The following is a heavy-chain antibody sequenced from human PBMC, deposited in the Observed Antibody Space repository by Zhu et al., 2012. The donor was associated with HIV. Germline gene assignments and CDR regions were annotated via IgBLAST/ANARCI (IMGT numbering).Heavy chain of an antibody. D-gene: IGHD4-23*01. Sequence: QVQLQESGPGLVKPSETLSLTCAVSGYSISSGYYWGWIRQPPGKGLEWIGSIYHSGSTYYNPSLKSRVTISVDTSKNQFSLKLSSVTAADTAVYYCARDSWYGGNSGQFEDYWGQGTLGHRLL. CDR3: ARDSWYGGNSGQFEDY. V-gene: IGHV4-38-2*02. CDR1: GYSISSGYY. J-gene: IGHJ4*02. CDR2: IYHSGST.